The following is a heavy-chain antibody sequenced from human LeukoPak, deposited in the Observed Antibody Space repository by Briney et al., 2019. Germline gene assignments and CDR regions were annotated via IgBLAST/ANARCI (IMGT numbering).Heavy chain of an antibody. Sequence: SETLSLTCAVSGGSISSGGYSWSWIRQPPGKGLEWIGYIYYSGSINYNPSLKSRVTISVDPFKNQFSLKLTSVTAADTAVYFCARDAESYASGSYTPFDYWGQGTLVTVSS. CDR2: IYYSGSI. CDR1: GGSISSGGYS. V-gene: IGHV4-61*08. CDR3: ARDAESYASGSYTPFDY. J-gene: IGHJ4*02. D-gene: IGHD3-10*01.